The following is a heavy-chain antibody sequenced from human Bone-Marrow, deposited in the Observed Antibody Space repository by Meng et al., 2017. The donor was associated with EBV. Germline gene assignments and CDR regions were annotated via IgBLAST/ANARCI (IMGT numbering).Heavy chain of an antibody. J-gene: IGHJ4*02. CDR2: IYDTGTT. D-gene: IGHD3-10*01. V-gene: IGHV4-61*01. CDR1: GVSVTSGTYH. CDR3: AKSRSSTPGVVDY. Sequence: QGLREESGHGLVKPSEPPSLPCPFAGVSVTSGTYHWSWIRQSPGKGLEWIGYIYDTGTTIYNPSLKSRVSIFLETSKNLFSLKLNSVTTADTAVYYCAKSRSSTPGVVDYWGQGTLVTVSS.